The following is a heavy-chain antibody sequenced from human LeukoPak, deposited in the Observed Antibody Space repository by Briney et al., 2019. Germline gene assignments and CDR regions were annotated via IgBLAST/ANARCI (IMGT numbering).Heavy chain of an antibody. Sequence: GASVKVSCKASGYTFTGYYMHWVRQAPGQGLEWMGWISPTSGGTNYAQKFQSRVTMTRDTSISTAYMELSSLRSEDTAVYYCARDTHSPYSSSWYWFDPWGQGTLVTVSS. CDR2: ISPTSGGT. V-gene: IGHV1-2*02. CDR1: GYTFTGYY. D-gene: IGHD6-13*01. CDR3: ARDTHSPYSSSWYWFDP. J-gene: IGHJ5*02.